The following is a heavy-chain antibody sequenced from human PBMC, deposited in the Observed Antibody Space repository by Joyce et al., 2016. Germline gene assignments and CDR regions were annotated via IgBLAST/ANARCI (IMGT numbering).Heavy chain of an antibody. CDR2: FDAEEGET. CDR1: GVTLSESS. CDR3: ATGRGPQILPFHF. V-gene: IGHV1-24*01. J-gene: IGHJ3*01. Sequence: QVQLLQSGADLKKPGASVKVSCKVSGVTLSESSIHWVRQAPGKGLEWMGGFDAEEGETSYAQKFQDRVTMTEDSSTDTAYMQLSSLTFDDTAVYYCATGRGPQILPFHFWGQGRMVTIS.